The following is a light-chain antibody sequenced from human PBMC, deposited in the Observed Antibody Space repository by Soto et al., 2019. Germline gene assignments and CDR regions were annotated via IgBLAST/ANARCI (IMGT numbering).Light chain of an antibody. V-gene: IGLV1-51*02. CDR3: GTWDSSLSAGV. CDR2: ENN. Sequence: QSVLTQPPSVSAAPGQTVTISCSGSSSNIGNNYVSWYQQLPGTAPKLLIHENNKRPSGIPDRFSGSKSGTSATLGITGLQIGDEADYYCGTWDSSLSAGVFGGGTKLTVL. CDR1: SSNIGNNY. J-gene: IGLJ3*02.